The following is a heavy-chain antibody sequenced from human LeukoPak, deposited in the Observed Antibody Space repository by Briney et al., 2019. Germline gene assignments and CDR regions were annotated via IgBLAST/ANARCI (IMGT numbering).Heavy chain of an antibody. V-gene: IGHV3-30*02. Sequence: GGSLRLSCAASGFTFSNYGMHWVRQASGKGLEWVTFIRYDGSNKYYADSVKGRFTISRDNSKNTLYLQMNSLRAEDTAVYYCANGDDYDFWSGYSMDWGRGTLVTVSS. CDR1: GFTFSNYG. CDR3: ANGDDYDFWSGYSMD. D-gene: IGHD3-3*01. CDR2: IRYDGSNK. J-gene: IGHJ4*02.